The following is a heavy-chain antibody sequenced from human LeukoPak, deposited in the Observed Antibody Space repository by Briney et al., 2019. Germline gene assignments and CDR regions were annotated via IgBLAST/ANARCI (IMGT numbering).Heavy chain of an antibody. CDR3: ARRGIVVVPAAIYYYTDV. CDR1: GYTFTGYY. CDR2: INPNSGGT. V-gene: IGHV1-2*02. D-gene: IGHD2-2*01. Sequence: ASVKVSCKASGYTFTGYYMHWVRQAPGQGLEWMGWINPNSGGTNYAQKFQGRVTMTRDTSISTAYMELSRLRSDDTAVYYCARRGIVVVPAAIYYYTDVWGKGTTVTVSS. J-gene: IGHJ6*03.